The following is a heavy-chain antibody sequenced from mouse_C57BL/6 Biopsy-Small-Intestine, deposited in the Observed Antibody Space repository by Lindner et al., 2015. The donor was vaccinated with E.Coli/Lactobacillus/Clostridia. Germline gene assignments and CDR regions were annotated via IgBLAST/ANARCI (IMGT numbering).Heavy chain of an antibody. D-gene: IGHD2-1*01. J-gene: IGHJ2*01. Sequence: VQLQESGTELVKPGAAVKLSCGASGYTFTDYTIHWVKQRSGQGLEWLGWFYPGSGSIKYNEKFKDKATLTADISSSTVFMELSKLTSEDSAVYFCARHEEGIYYGNFYFDYWGQGTTLTVSS. CDR3: ARHEEGIYYGNFYFDY. V-gene: IGHV1-62-2*01. CDR2: FYPGSGSI. CDR1: GYTFTDYT.